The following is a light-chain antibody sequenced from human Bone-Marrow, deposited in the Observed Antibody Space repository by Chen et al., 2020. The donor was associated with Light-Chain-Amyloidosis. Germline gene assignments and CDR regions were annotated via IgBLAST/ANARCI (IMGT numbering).Light chain of an antibody. CDR2: YDD. CDR3: AAWDDSLNALM. J-gene: IGLJ3*02. CDR1: TSNIGNND. Sequence: QSVLTQPPSVSSAPRQRVTISCSGSTSNIGNNDVNWYQQLPGKAPKLLIFYDDLLPSGVSDRFSGSKSGTSASLAIGGLQSEDEADYYCAAWDDSLNALMFGGGTKLTVL. V-gene: IGLV1-36*01.